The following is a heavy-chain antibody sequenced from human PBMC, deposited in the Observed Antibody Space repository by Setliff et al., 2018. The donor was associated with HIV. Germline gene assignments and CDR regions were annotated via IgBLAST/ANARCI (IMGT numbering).Heavy chain of an antibody. J-gene: IGHJ6*02. CDR1: GGSFSSGDYS. D-gene: IGHD6-19*01. CDR2: IFYSGST. CDR3: ARILGSHYYYGMDV. Sequence: SETLSLTCTVSGGSFSSGDYSWTWIRQPPGKGQEWIGFIFYSGSTHQNPSLKSRVTISVDSSKNHFSLILSSVTAADTAVYFCARILGSHYYYGMDVWGPGTTVTVSS. V-gene: IGHV4-30-4*08.